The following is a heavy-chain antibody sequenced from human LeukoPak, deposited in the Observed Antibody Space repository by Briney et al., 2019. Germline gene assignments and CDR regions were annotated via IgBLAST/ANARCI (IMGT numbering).Heavy chain of an antibody. CDR2: SDPSNGHT. Sequence: ASVKVSCKASGYTFTSYGINWVRQAPGQGLEWMGWSDPSNGHTNYAQNLRGRVTMTTDTSTYTAYMELRSLRSDDTAIYYCAKGQDSFSLDYWGQGTLVTVSS. V-gene: IGHV1-18*01. CDR1: GYTFTSYG. D-gene: IGHD5-18*01. J-gene: IGHJ4*02. CDR3: AKGQDSFSLDY.